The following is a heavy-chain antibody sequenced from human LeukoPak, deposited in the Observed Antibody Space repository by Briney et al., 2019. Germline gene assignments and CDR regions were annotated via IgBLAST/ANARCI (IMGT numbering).Heavy chain of an antibody. CDR2: VSGSGGST. V-gene: IGHV3-23*01. Sequence: GGSLRLSCAASGFTFSSYPMTWVRQAPGKGLEWVSAVSGSGGSTYYADSVKGRFTISRDNSKNTLYLQMNSLRAEDTAVYYCARGLYYFDYWGQGTLVTVSS. J-gene: IGHJ4*02. CDR3: ARGLYYFDY. CDR1: GFTFSSYP. D-gene: IGHD2-2*01.